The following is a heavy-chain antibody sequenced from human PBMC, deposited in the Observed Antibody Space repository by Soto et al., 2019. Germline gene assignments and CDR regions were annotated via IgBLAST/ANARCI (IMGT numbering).Heavy chain of an antibody. CDR3: ARDRYGGFDY. CDR1: GGSISSGGYY. CDR2: IYYIGST. J-gene: IGHJ4*02. D-gene: IGHD3-9*01. Sequence: SETLSLTCTVSGGSISSGGYYWSWIRQHPGKGLEWIGYIYYIGSTYYNPSLKSRVTISLDTSKNQFSLRLSSVTAADTAVYYCARDRYGGFDYWGLGTLVTVSS. V-gene: IGHV4-31*03.